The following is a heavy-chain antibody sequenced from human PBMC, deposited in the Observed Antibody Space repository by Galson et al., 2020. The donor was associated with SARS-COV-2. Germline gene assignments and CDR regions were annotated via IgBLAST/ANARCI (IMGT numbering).Heavy chain of an antibody. D-gene: IGHD3-9*01. V-gene: IGHV3-15*01. CDR1: GFTFSNAW. J-gene: IGHJ4*02. Sequence: GESLKISCAASGFTFSNAWMSWVRQAPGKGLEWVGRIKSKTDGGTTDYAAPVKGRFTISRDDSKNTLYLQMNSLKTEDTAVYYCTTDLSGVYYDILTGYYRIDYWGQGTLVTVSS. CDR2: IKSKTDGGTT. CDR3: TTDLSGVYYDILTGYYRIDY.